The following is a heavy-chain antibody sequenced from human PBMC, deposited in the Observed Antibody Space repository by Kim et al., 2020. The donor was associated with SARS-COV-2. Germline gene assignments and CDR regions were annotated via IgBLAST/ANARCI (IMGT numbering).Heavy chain of an antibody. V-gene: IGHV3-11*04. CDR2: ISSSGSTI. D-gene: IGHD3-9*01. CDR3: ARGYFDWLLQKAGAYYFDY. CDR1: GFTFSDYY. J-gene: IGHJ4*02. Sequence: GGSLRLSCAASGFTFSDYYMSWIRQAPGKGLEWVSYISSSGSTIYYADSVKGRFTISRDNAKNSLYLQMNSLRAEDTAVYYCARGYFDWLLQKAGAYYFDYWGQGTLVTVSS.